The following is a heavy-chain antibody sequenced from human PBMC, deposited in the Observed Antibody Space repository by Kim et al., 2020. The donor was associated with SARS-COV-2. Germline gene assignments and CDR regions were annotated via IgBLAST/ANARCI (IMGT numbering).Heavy chain of an antibody. D-gene: IGHD6-13*01. Sequence: SVKVSCKASGGTFSSYAISWVRQAPGQGLEWMGGIIPIFGTANYAQKFQGRVTITGDGSTSTAYMELSSMRSEDTAVYYCARVKSWAATGAFDYWGQGTLVTVSS. CDR3: ARVKSWAATGAFDY. CDR1: GGTFSSYA. J-gene: IGHJ4*02. V-gene: IGHV1-69*13. CDR2: IIPIFGTA.